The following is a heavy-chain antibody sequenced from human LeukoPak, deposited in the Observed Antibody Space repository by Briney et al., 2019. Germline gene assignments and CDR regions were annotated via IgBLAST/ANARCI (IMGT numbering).Heavy chain of an antibody. D-gene: IGHD6-6*01. CDR3: ARQGRYSSSSY. J-gene: IGHJ4*02. CDR2: IYHSGST. V-gene: IGHV4-38-2*01. Sequence: SETLSLTCAVSGYSISSGYYWGWIRQPPGKGLEWIGSIYHSGSTYYNPTLKSRVTISVDTSKNQFSLRLSSVTAADTAVYYWARQGRYSSSSYWGQGTLVTVSS. CDR1: GYSISSGYY.